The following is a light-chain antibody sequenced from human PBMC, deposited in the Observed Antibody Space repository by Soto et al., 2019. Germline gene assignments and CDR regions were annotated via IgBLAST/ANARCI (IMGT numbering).Light chain of an antibody. CDR3: MQASKFPLT. Sequence: DIVLTQTPLSSPVTLGQPASISCRSSQGLVHSDGSTYLSWLQQRPGQPPRLLIYNISNRFSGVPERFSGSGAGTDFTLKISRVEAEDVGVYYCMQASKFPLTFGGGTKVEIK. CDR1: QGLVHSDGSTY. CDR2: NIS. J-gene: IGKJ4*01. V-gene: IGKV2-24*01.